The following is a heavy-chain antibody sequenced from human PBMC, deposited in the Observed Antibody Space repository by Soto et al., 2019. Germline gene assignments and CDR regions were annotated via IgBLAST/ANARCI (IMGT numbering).Heavy chain of an antibody. CDR2: ISYDGSNK. V-gene: IGHV3-30*07. Sequence: GGSLILSCAASGFTFSSYAMHWVRQAPGKGLEWVAVISYDGSNKYYADSVKGRFTISRDNSKNTLYLQMNSLRAEDTAVYYCAKDFPYDSGPWGQGTLVTVSS. D-gene: IGHD3-22*01. J-gene: IGHJ5*02. CDR1: GFTFSSYA. CDR3: AKDFPYDSGP.